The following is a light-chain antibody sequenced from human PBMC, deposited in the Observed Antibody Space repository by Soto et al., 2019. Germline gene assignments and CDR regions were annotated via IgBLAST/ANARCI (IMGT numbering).Light chain of an antibody. CDR1: QTVNSAY. Sequence: ELVLTQSPGTLSLSPGERATLSCRASQTVNSAYIAWYQQKPGQAPRLLIYGASSRATGIPDRFSGCASGTDFTLATSRLEPGVFSGYYCQQYGLSFGTWAKVDIK. V-gene: IGKV3-20*01. CDR3: QQYGLS. CDR2: GAS. J-gene: IGKJ3*01.